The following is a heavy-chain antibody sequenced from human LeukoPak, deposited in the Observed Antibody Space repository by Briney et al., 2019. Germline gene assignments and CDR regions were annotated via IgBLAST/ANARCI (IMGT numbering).Heavy chain of an antibody. CDR3: ARDNITALNY. Sequence: SETLSLTCTVSGGSISSYYWSWIRQPPGKGLEWIGYIYYSGSTNYNPSLKSRVTISVDTSKNQFSLKLSSVTAADTAVYYCARDNITALNYWGQGTLVTVSS. CDR2: IYYSGST. D-gene: IGHD2/OR15-2a*01. CDR1: GGSISSYY. J-gene: IGHJ4*02. V-gene: IGHV4-59*12.